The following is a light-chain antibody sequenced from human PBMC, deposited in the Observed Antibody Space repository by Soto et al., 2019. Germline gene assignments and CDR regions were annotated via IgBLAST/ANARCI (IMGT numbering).Light chain of an antibody. CDR1: QSVSSSY. Sequence: EIVLTQSPGTLSLSPGERATLSCRASQSVSSSYLAWYQQKPGQAPRLLIYGASSRATGIPDRFSGSGSGTDFTLTISRLEPEHFAVYYCQQYRSSYTFGQGPNLEIK. CDR2: GAS. CDR3: QQYRSSYT. J-gene: IGKJ2*01. V-gene: IGKV3-20*01.